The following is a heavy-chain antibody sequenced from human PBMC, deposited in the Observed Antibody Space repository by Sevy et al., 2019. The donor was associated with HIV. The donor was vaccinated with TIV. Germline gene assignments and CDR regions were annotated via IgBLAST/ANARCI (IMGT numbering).Heavy chain of an antibody. J-gene: IGHJ6*02. Sequence: SVTLSLTCAVYGGSFSGYYWSWIRQPPGKGLEWIGEINHSGSTNYNPSLKSRVTISVDTSKNQFSLKLSSVTAADTAVYYCARRWVQPNTYYHYGMDVWGQGTTVTVSS. V-gene: IGHV4-34*01. CDR1: GGSFSGYY. D-gene: IGHD3-16*01. CDR3: ARRWVQPNTYYHYGMDV. CDR2: INHSGST.